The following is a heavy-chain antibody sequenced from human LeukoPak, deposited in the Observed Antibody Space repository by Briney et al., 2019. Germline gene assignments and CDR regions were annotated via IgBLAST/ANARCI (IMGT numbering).Heavy chain of an antibody. Sequence: SQTLSLTCTVSGGSISSGGYYWSWIRQHPGKGLEWLGYIYYSGSTYYNPSLKSRVTISVDTSKNQFSLKLSSVTAADTAVYYCARVNIAARPPGSFDYRGQGTLVTASS. CDR3: ARVNIAARPPGSFDY. V-gene: IGHV4-31*03. CDR2: IYYSGST. J-gene: IGHJ4*02. CDR1: GGSISSGGYY. D-gene: IGHD6-6*01.